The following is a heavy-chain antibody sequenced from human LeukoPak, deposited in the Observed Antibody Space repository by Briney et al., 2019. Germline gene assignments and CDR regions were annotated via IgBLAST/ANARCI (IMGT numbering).Heavy chain of an antibody. V-gene: IGHV4-30-2*01. J-gene: IGHJ6*02. Sequence: SETLSLTCAVSGGSISSGGYSWSWIRQPPGKGLEWIGYIYHSGSTYYNPSLKSRVTISVDRSKNQFSLKLSSVTAADTAVYYCARRRYYYGMDVWGQGTTVTVSS. CDR3: ARRRYYYGMDV. CDR1: GGSISSGGYS. CDR2: IYHSGST.